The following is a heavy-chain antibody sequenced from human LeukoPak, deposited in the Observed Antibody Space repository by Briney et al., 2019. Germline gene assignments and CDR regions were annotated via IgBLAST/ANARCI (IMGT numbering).Heavy chain of an antibody. D-gene: IGHD3-10*01. CDR3: AGTGYGSGSYNYYFDY. CDR1: GYTFTGYY. V-gene: IGHV1-2*06. CDR2: INPNSGGT. Sequence: ASVKVSCKASGYTFTGYYMRWVRQAPGQGLERMGRINPNSGGTDYAQKFQGRVTMTRDTSISTAYMELSRLRSDDTAVYYCAGTGYGSGSYNYYFDYWGQGTLVTVSS. J-gene: IGHJ4*02.